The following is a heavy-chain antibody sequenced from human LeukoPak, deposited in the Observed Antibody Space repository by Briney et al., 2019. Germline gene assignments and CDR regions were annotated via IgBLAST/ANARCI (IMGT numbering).Heavy chain of an antibody. CDR3: ANHCSSTSCYDY. Sequence: HVASVKVSCKASGYTFTSYGISWVRQAPGQGPEWMGWISAYNGNTNYAQKLQGRVTMTTDTSTSTAYMELRSLRSDDTAVYYCANHCSSTSCYDYWGQGTLVTVSS. D-gene: IGHD2-2*01. CDR2: ISAYNGNT. J-gene: IGHJ4*02. CDR1: GYTFTSYG. V-gene: IGHV1-18*01.